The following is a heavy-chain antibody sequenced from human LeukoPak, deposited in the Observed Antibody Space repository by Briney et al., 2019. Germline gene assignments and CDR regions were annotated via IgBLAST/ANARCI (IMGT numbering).Heavy chain of an antibody. D-gene: IGHD6-19*01. V-gene: IGHV4-59*12. CDR2: IYYTGST. CDR1: GASINNYY. J-gene: IGHJ3*02. Sequence: SETLSLTCNVSGASINNYYWTWIRQPPGKGLEWIGYIYYTGSTNYNPSLKSRLTISVDTSKNQFPLKLKSVTAADTAVYYCATFTGYSTGWYPDAFDIWGRGTMVNVSS. CDR3: ATFTGYSTGWYPDAFDI.